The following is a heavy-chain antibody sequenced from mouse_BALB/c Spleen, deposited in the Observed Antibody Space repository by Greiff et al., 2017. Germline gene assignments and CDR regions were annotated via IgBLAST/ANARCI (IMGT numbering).Heavy chain of an antibody. V-gene: IGHV5-12-2*01. CDR1: GFTFSSYT. Sequence: EVKLQESGGGLVQPGGSLKLSCAASGFTFSSYTMSWVRQTPEKRLEWVAYISNGGGSTYYPDTVKGRFTISRDNAKNTLYLQMSSLKSEDTAMYYCARDWAMDYWGQGTSVTVSS. J-gene: IGHJ4*01. CDR2: ISNGGGST. CDR3: ARDWAMDY.